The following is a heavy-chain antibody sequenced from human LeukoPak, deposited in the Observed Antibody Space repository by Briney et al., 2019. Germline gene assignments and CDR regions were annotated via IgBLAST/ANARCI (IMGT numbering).Heavy chain of an antibody. J-gene: IGHJ5*02. D-gene: IGHD6-13*01. Sequence: SGTLSLTCAVSGGSISSSNWWSWVRQPPGKGLEWIGYIYYSGSTNYNPSLKSRVTISVDTSKNQFSLKLSSVTAADTAVYYCASIKYSSSWYAGWFDPWGQGTLVTVSS. CDR3: ASIKYSSSWYAGWFDP. V-gene: IGHV4-4*02. CDR1: GGSISSSNW. CDR2: IYYSGST.